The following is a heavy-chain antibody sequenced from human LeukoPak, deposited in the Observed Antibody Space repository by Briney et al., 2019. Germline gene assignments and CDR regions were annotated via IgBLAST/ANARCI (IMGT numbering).Heavy chain of an antibody. CDR3: ARDYGYPPSDAFDI. Sequence: PSETLSLTCTVSGGSISSYYWSWIRQPAGKGLEWIGRIYTSGSTNYNPSLKSRVTMSVDTSKNKFSLKLSSVTAADTAVYYCARDYGYPPSDAFDIWGQGTMVTVSS. CDR2: IYTSGST. D-gene: IGHD5-18*01. V-gene: IGHV4-4*07. CDR1: GGSISSYY. J-gene: IGHJ3*02.